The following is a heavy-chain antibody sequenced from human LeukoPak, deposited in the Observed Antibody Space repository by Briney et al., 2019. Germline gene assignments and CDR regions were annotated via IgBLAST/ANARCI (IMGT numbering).Heavy chain of an antibody. CDR2: IYYSGST. V-gene: IGHV4-59*01. CDR1: GGSISSYY. J-gene: IGHJ5*02. D-gene: IGHD3-3*01. CDR3: ARAYYDFWSGYTNWFDP. Sequence: SETLSLTCTGSGGSISSYYWSWIRQPPGKGLEWIGYIYYSGSTNYNPSLKSRVTISVDTSKNQFSLKLSSVTAADTAVYYCARAYYDFWSGYTNWFDPWGQGTLVTVSS.